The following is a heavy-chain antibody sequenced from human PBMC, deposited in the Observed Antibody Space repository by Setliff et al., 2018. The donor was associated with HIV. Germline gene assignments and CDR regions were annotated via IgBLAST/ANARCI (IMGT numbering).Heavy chain of an antibody. V-gene: IGHV4-34*01. J-gene: IGHJ6*02. CDR2: LSPSGST. Sequence: PSETLSLTCTVYGGSFSNYYTNWIRQPPGKGLEWIGELSPSGSTNYNPSLKSRVTISVDTSKNQFSLKLSSVTAADTAVYYCARGAIAVAGISYYYYGMDVWGQGTTVTVSS. CDR3: ARGAIAVAGISYYYYGMDV. D-gene: IGHD6-19*01. CDR1: GGSFSNYY.